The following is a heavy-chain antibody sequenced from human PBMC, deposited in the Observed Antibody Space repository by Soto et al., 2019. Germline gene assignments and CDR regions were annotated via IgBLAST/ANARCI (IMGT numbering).Heavy chain of an antibody. D-gene: IGHD2-15*01. J-gene: IGHJ3*02. CDR1: GGSISSGGYY. CDR3: ARVHPRDSSGGSRRAGGAFDI. V-gene: IGHV4-31*03. CDR2: IYYSGST. Sequence: SETLSLTCTVSGGSISSGGYYWSWIRQHPGKGLEWIGYIYYSGSTYYNPSLKSRVTISVDTSKNQFSLKLSSVTAADTAVYYCARVHPRDSSGGSRRAGGAFDIWGQGTMVTVSS.